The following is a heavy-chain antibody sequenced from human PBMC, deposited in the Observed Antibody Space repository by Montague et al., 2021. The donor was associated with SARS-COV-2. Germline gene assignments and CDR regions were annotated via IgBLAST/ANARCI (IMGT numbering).Heavy chain of an antibody. J-gene: IGHJ4*02. Sequence: SLRLSCSASGFTVSSYYMSWVRQAPGKGLEWVSVIYSGGITYYADSVKGRFTISRHNSKNKLYLQMNSLRAEDTAVYYCAVELGLLRAYWGQGTLVTVSS. CDR2: IYSGGIT. CDR1: GFTVSSYY. D-gene: IGHD3/OR15-3a*01. V-gene: IGHV3-53*04. CDR3: AVELGLLRAY.